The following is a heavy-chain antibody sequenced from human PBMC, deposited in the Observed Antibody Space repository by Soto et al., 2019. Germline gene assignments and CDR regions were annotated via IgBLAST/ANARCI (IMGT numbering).Heavy chain of an antibody. Sequence: ASVKVSCKSSGYPFTHYGITWVRQAPGQGLEWMGWISPFNGNTNYGQTFQGRVTLTTDTSTSTVYMELSSLRSEDTAVYYCARARGPITMVRATKYYYYYGMDVWGQGTTVTVSS. J-gene: IGHJ6*02. V-gene: IGHV1-18*01. D-gene: IGHD3-10*01. CDR2: ISPFNGNT. CDR1: GYPFTHYG. CDR3: ARARGPITMVRATKYYYYYGMDV.